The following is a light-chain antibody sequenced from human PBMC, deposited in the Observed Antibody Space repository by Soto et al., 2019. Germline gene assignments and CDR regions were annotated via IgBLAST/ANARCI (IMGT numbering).Light chain of an antibody. CDR3: SSYSISTAYL. CDR2: EVN. J-gene: IGLJ1*01. Sequence: QSALTQPASVSGSPGQSITISCTGTSSDVGGYDYVSWYQLHPGKAPQLMVFEVNNPPSGVSYRFSGSKSGNTASLTISWLQAEDEDNYFCSSYSISTAYLFGTGTKVTVL. V-gene: IGLV2-14*01. CDR1: SSDVGGYDY.